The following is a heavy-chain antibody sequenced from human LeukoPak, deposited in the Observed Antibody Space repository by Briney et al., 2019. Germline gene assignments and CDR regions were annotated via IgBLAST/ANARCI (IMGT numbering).Heavy chain of an antibody. CDR2: IYYSGST. J-gene: IGHJ4*02. D-gene: IGHD2-21*01. Sequence: SETLSLTCTVSGGSISSYYWSWIRQPSGKGLEWIGYIYYSGSTNYNPSLKSRVTISVDTSKNQFSLKLSSVTAADTAVYYCARASPVIGAYFDYWGQGTLVTVSP. CDR3: ARASPVIGAYFDY. V-gene: IGHV4-59*01. CDR1: GGSISSYY.